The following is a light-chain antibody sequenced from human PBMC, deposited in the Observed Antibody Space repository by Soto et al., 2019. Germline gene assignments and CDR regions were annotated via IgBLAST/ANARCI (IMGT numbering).Light chain of an antibody. CDR1: QSVLYSSNNKNY. CDR2: WAS. Sequence: DIVMTQSPDSLAVSLGERATINCKSSQSVLYSSNNKNYLAWYQQKPGQPPKLLIYWASTRESGVPDRFSGSGSWTDFTLTNSSLQAEDGAVYYCQQYYSTPFTFGGGTKVEIK. J-gene: IGKJ4*01. CDR3: QQYYSTPFT. V-gene: IGKV4-1*01.